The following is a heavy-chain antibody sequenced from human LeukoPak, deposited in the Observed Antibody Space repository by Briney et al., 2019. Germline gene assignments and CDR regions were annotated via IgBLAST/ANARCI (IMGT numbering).Heavy chain of an antibody. CDR1: GFTFSSYS. CDR2: ISSSSSYI. D-gene: IGHD6-13*01. V-gene: IGHV3-21*01. CDR3: ARAGIAAAGPPYYFDY. Sequence: GGSLRLSCAASGFTFSSYSMNWVRQAPGKGLEWVSSISSSSSYIYYADSVKGRFTISRDNAKNSLYLQMNSLRAEDTAVYYCARAGIAAAGPPYYFDYWAREPWSPSPQ. J-gene: IGHJ4*02.